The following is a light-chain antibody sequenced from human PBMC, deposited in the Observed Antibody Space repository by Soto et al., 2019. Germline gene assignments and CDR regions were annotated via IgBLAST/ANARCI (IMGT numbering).Light chain of an antibody. CDR3: SSYTSSITLVV. CDR2: AVS. CDR1: SSDVGGYNY. V-gene: IGLV2-14*01. Sequence: QPASVSGSPGQSITISCTGTSSDVGGYNYVSWFQQHPGKAPKLMIYAVSNRPSGVSNRFSGSKSGNTASLTISGVQAEDEADYYCSSYTSSITLVVFGGGTKVTVL. J-gene: IGLJ2*01.